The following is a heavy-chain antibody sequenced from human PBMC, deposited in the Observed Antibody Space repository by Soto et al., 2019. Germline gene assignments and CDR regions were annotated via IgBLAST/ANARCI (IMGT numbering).Heavy chain of an antibody. V-gene: IGHV1-69*02. CDR3: ARVVDRQLWSAFFGTFDI. Sequence: ASVKVSCKASGGTFSSYTISWVRQAPGQGLEWKGRIIPILGIANYAQKFQGRVTITADKSTSTAYMELSSLRSEDTAVYYCARVVDRQLWSAFFGTFDIWGQGTMVTVSS. CDR2: IIPILGIA. D-gene: IGHD5-18*01. CDR1: GGTFSSYT. J-gene: IGHJ3*02.